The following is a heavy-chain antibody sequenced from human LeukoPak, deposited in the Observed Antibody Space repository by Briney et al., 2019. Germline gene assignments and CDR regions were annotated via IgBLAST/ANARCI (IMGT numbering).Heavy chain of an antibody. CDR3: ARAYGSGSVYYYYGMDV. V-gene: IGHV3-33*08. D-gene: IGHD3-10*01. CDR1: GFTFDDYG. CDR2: IWYDGSNK. Sequence: PGGSLRLSCAASGFTFDDYGMSWVRQAPGKGLEWVAVIWYDGSNKYYADSVKGRFTISRDNSKNTLYLQMNGLRAEDTAVYYCARAYGSGSVYYYYGMDVWGQGTTVTVSS. J-gene: IGHJ6*02.